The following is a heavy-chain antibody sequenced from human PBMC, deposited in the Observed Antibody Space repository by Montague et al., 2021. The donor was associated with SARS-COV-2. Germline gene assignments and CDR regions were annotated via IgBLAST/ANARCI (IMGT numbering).Heavy chain of an antibody. D-gene: IGHD2-2*01. CDR3: AHSGPATQDYYYYYGMDV. CDR1: GFSLSTSGVG. V-gene: IGHV2-5*02. Sequence: PALVKPTQTLTLTCTFSGFSLSTSGVGVGWIRQPPGKAPEWLALIYWDDDKRYSPSLKSRLTITKDTSKNQVVLTMTNMDPVDTATYYCAHSGPATQDYYYYYGMDVWGQGTTVTVSS. CDR2: IYWDDDK. J-gene: IGHJ6*02.